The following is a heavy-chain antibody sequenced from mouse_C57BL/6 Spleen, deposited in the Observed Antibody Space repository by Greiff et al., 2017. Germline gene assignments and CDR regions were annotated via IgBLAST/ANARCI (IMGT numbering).Heavy chain of an antibody. CDR1: EYEFPSHD. CDR3: SSDWTGTLAWFAY. CDR2: INSDGGST. J-gene: IGHJ3*01. V-gene: IGHV5-2*01. Sequence: EVQVVESGGGLVQPGESLKLSCESNEYEFPSHDMSWVRKTPEKRLELVAAINSDGGSTYYPDNMERRFTISRDNAKNNLYLQMHHLKSEDTAMDYCSSDWTGTLAWFAYWGQGTLVTVSA. D-gene: IGHD4-1*01.